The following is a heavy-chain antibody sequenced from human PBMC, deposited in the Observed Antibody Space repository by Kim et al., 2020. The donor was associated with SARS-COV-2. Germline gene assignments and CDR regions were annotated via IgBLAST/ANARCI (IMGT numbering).Heavy chain of an antibody. D-gene: IGHD3-10*02. Sequence: GGSLRLSCAASGFTFSSYSMNWVRQAPGKGLEWVSSISSSSSYIYYADSVKGRFTISRDNAKNSLYLQMNSLRAEDTAVYYCARDFMFYRVFGVRAADRGLDYWGQGTLVTVSS. CDR2: ISSSSSYI. CDR1: GFTFSSYS. CDR3: ARDFMFYRVFGVRAADRGLDY. V-gene: IGHV3-21*01. J-gene: IGHJ4*02.